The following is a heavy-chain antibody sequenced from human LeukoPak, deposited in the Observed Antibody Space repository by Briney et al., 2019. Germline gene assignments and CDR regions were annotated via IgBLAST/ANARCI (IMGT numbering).Heavy chain of an antibody. CDR2: IGRGGDS. D-gene: IGHD3-10*01. CDR3: ARGRSITILRGVAISDGFDI. Sequence: GGSLRLSCAASGFTFSSSDFHWVRQTTGKGLEWVSAIGRGGDSYYPDSVKGRFTISRDNAKNSLYLHMNSLRPDDTAVYYCARGRSITILRGVAISDGFDIWGQGTKVTVS. J-gene: IGHJ3*02. V-gene: IGHV3-13*01. CDR1: GFTFSSSD.